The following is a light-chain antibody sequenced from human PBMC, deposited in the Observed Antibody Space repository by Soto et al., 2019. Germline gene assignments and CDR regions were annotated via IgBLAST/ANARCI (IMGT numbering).Light chain of an antibody. Sequence: IIFTPYPGTMSLVPGERAPLSCRASQTVRNNYLAWYQQKPGQAPRLLIYDASNRATGIPARFSGSGSGTDFTLTISSLEPEDFAVYYCQQRNNWPPAFGQGTKVDIK. CDR2: DAS. CDR3: QQRNNWPPA. V-gene: IGKV3-11*01. J-gene: IGKJ2*01. CDR1: QTVRNNY.